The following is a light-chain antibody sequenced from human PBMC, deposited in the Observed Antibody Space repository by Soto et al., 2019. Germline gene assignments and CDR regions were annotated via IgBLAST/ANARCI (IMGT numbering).Light chain of an antibody. J-gene: IGKJ4*01. CDR2: ATS. Sequence: DIQMTQSPSTLSASVGDRVTITCRASQSISYLAWYQQKPGKAPKLLIYATSSLESGVPSRFSGSGSGTEFTLTISSLPPADFATYYCQQYSSNSFFGERTKV. V-gene: IGKV1-5*01. CDR3: QQYSSNSF. CDR1: QSISY.